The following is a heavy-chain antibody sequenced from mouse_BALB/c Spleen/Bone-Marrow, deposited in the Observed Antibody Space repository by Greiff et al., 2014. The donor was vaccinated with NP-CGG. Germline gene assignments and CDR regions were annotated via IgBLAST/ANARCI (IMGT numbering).Heavy chain of an antibody. J-gene: IGHJ1*01. CDR1: GFSLTSYG. CDR2: IWAGGST. D-gene: IGHD2-3*01. V-gene: IGHV2-9*02. Sequence: VMLVESGPGLVAPSQILSITCTVSGFSLTSYGVHWVRQPPGKGLEWLGVIWAGGSTNYNSALMSRLSISKDNSKSQVLLKMNSLQTDDTAMYYCARVYLWYFDVWGAGTTVTVSS. CDR3: ARVYLWYFDV.